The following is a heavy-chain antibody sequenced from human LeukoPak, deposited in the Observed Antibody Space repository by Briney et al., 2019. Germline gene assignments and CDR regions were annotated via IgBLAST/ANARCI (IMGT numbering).Heavy chain of an antibody. D-gene: IGHD3-10*01. CDR1: GYTFTGYY. CDR2: INPNSGGT. J-gene: IGHJ2*01. CDR3: AAVSRITMVRAPSRYFDL. V-gene: IGHV1-2*02. Sequence: ASVKVSCKASGYTFTGYYMHWVRQAPGQGLEWMGWINPNSGGTNYAQKFQERVTITRDMSTSTAYMELSSLRSEDTAVYYCAAVSRITMVRAPSRYFDLWGRGTLVTVSS.